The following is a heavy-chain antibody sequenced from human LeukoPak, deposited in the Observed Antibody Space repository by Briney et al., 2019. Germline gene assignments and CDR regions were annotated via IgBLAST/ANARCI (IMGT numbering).Heavy chain of an antibody. CDR2: ISGSGGST. V-gene: IGHV3-23*01. CDR3: ATDSGAPPFDY. J-gene: IGHJ4*02. Sequence: GGSLRLSCAASGFTFSSYAMSWVRQAPGKGLEWVSAISGSGGSTYYADSVKGRFTISRDNSKNTLYLQMNSLLATDPAVYSCATDSGAPPFDYWGQGTLVTVSS. CDR1: GFTFSSYA. D-gene: IGHD4-17*01.